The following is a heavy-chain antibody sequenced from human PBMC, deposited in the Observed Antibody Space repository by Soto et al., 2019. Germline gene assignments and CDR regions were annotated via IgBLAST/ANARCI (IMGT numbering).Heavy chain of an antibody. J-gene: IGHJ6*02. D-gene: IGHD3-22*01. CDR1: GGTFSSYA. Sequence: QEQLVQSGAEVKKPGSSVKVSCKASGGTFSSYAISWVRQAPGQGLEWMGGIIPIFGTANYAQKFQGRVTITADKSTSTAYMELSSLRSEDTAVYYCAGGASCSGYYFTSYYYYGMDVWGQGTTVTVSS. CDR3: AGGASCSGYYFTSYYYYGMDV. CDR2: IIPIFGTA. V-gene: IGHV1-69*06.